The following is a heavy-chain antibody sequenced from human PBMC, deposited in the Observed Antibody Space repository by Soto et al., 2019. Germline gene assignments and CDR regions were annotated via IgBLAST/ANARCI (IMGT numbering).Heavy chain of an antibody. Sequence: PSETLSLTCVVSGASLSSYYWSWIRQPPGKGLEWIGYIYYSGSTNYNPSLKSRVTISVDTSKNQFSLKMSSVTAADTAVYYCTTGRWGDYWSQGTQVT. CDR1: GASLSSYY. V-gene: IGHV4-59*12. J-gene: IGHJ4*02. CDR3: TTGRWGDY. CDR2: IYYSGST. D-gene: IGHD1-26*01.